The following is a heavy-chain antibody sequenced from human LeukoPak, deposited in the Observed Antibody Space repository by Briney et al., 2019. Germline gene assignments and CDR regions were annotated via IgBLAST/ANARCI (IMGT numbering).Heavy chain of an antibody. V-gene: IGHV3-53*01. CDR3: ARGPFAYGDSPPGFDY. D-gene: IGHD4-17*01. Sequence: PGGSLRLSCAASGFTVSNNYMSWVRQTPGKGLEWVSVIYSGGTTYYADSVKGRFTISRDSSTNTLSLQMNSLRVEDTAVYYCARGPFAYGDSPPGFDYWGQGTLVTVSS. J-gene: IGHJ4*02. CDR2: IYSGGTT. CDR1: GFTVSNNY.